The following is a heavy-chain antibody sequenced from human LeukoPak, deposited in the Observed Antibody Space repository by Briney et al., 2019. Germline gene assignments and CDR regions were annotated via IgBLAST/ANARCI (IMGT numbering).Heavy chain of an antibody. V-gene: IGHV3-53*01. Sequence: GGSLRLSCAASGFTVSSNYMSWVRQAPGKGLEWVSVIYSGGSTYYADSVKGRFTISRDNSKNTLYLQMNSLRAENTAVYYCARAPRIYCTNGVCYPDYWGQGTLVTVSS. CDR2: IYSGGST. D-gene: IGHD2-8*01. CDR3: ARAPRIYCTNGVCYPDY. J-gene: IGHJ4*02. CDR1: GFTVSSNY.